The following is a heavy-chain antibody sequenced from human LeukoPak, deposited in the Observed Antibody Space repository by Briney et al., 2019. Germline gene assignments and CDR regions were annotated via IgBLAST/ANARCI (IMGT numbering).Heavy chain of an antibody. Sequence: AGGSLRLSCAASGFTFSSYAMSWVRQAPGKGLEWVSAISGSGGSTYYADSVKGRFTISRDNSKNTLYLQMNSLGAEDTAVYYCAKDGYSSSWYQYNWFDPWGQGTLVTVSS. CDR3: AKDGYSSSWYQYNWFDP. J-gene: IGHJ5*02. CDR2: ISGSGGST. D-gene: IGHD6-13*01. CDR1: GFTFSSYA. V-gene: IGHV3-23*01.